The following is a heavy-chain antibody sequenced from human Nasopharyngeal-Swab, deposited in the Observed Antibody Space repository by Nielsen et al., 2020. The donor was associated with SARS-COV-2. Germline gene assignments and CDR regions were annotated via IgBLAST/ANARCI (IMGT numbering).Heavy chain of an antibody. J-gene: IGHJ4*02. CDR3: ARDAPAHYGAFY. V-gene: IGHV3-30*03. D-gene: IGHD4-17*01. CDR2: IAHDASSE. Sequence: LSLTCAASGFTFSRFGMHWVRQAPGKGLEWVAFIAHDASSEYYGDSVKGRFSISRDSSKNTLYLQMDSLRGEDTAVYYCARDAPAHYGAFYWGRGTLVTVSS. CDR1: GFTFSRFG.